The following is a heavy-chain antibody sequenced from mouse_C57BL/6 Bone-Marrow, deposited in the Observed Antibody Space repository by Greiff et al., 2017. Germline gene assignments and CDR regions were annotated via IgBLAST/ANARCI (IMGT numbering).Heavy chain of an antibody. CDR1: GYTFPSYT. J-gene: IGHJ4*01. CDR3: ARGGGMDY. Sequence: QVQLQQSGAELARPGASVKMSCKASGYTFPSYTMHWVKQRPGQGLEWIGYINPSSGYTKYNQKFKDKATLTADKSSSTAYMQRSSLTSEDTAVYYCARGGGMDYWGQGTSGTVSS. V-gene: IGHV1-4*01. CDR2: INPSSGYT.